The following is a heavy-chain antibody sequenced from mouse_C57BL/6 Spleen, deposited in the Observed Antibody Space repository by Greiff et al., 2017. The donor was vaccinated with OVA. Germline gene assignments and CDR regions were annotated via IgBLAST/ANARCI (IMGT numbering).Heavy chain of an antibody. Sequence: QVQLQQPGAELVKPGASVKLSCKASGYTFTSYWMQWVKQRPGQGLEWIGEIDPSDSYTNYNQKFKGKATLTVDTSSSTAYMQLSSLTSEDSAVYYCARKTTVVVHWGQGTTLTVSS. J-gene: IGHJ2*01. CDR3: ARKTTVVVH. CDR1: GYTFTSYW. CDR2: IDPSDSYT. V-gene: IGHV1-50*01. D-gene: IGHD1-1*01.